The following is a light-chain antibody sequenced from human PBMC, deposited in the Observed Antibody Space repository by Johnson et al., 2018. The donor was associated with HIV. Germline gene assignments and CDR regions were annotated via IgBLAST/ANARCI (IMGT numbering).Light chain of an antibody. Sequence: QSVLTQPPSVSAAPGQKVTISCSGSSSNLGNNYVSWYQQFPGTAPKLLIYENNKRSSGIPDRFSGSKSGTSATLGITGLQTGDEADYYCGTWDSSLSGGVFGSGTKVTVL. V-gene: IGLV1-51*02. CDR2: ENN. J-gene: IGLJ1*01. CDR1: SSNLGNNY. CDR3: GTWDSSLSGGV.